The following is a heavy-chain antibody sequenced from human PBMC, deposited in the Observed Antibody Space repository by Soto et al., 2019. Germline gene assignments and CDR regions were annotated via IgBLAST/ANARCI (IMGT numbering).Heavy chain of an antibody. V-gene: IGHV1-18*04. CDR2: ISAYNGNT. J-gene: IGHJ4*02. CDR1: GYTFTSYG. Sequence: ASVKVSCKASGYTFTSYGISWLRQSPGQGLEWMGWISAYNGNTNYAQKLQGRVTMTTDTSTSTAYMELRSLRSDDTAVYYCARQGDIPRRTPFDYWGQGTLVTVSS. CDR3: ARQGDIPRRTPFDY. D-gene: IGHD3-9*01.